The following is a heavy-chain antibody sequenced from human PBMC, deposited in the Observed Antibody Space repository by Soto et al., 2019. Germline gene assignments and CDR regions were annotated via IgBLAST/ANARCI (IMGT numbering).Heavy chain of an antibody. D-gene: IGHD3-10*01. Sequence: GASVKVSGKASGYTFTSYDINWVRQATGQGLEWMGWMNPNSGNTGYAQKFQGRVTMTRNTSISTAYMELSSLRSEDTAVYYCARRGAGYYYYYYMDVWGKGTTVTVSS. CDR1: GYTFTSYD. J-gene: IGHJ6*03. V-gene: IGHV1-8*01. CDR2: MNPNSGNT. CDR3: ARRGAGYYYYYYMDV.